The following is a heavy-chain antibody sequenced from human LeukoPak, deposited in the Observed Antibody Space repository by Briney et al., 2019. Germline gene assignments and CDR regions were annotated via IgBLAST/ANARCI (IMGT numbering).Heavy chain of an antibody. CDR3: ARQRSQWLGNDALDI. Sequence: PSETLSLTCTVSGCSMSNYYWTGIRQPPGKGLEWIGYIYYSGSTNYNPSLKSRVTISVDTSKNQFSLKLSSVTAADTAVYYCARQRSQWLGNDALDIWGQGTMVTVSS. CDR2: IYYSGST. CDR1: GCSMSNYY. D-gene: IGHD6-19*01. V-gene: IGHV4-59*08. J-gene: IGHJ3*02.